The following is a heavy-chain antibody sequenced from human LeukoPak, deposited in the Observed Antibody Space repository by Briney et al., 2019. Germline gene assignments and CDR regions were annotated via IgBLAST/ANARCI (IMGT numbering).Heavy chain of an antibody. CDR2: ISSDVSRQ. CDR1: GFTFTSLA. J-gene: IGHJ5*02. V-gene: IGHV3-30*04. Sequence: GGSLRLSCAASGFTFTSLAMHWVRQAPGKGLEWVAVISSDVSRQYYADSVKGRFTLSRDNSKSTLYLQMNSLRDEDTAVYYCARKKLGLATTGTAGDFFDPWGQGTLVTVSS. CDR3: ARKKLGLATTGTAGDFFDP. D-gene: IGHD6-13*01.